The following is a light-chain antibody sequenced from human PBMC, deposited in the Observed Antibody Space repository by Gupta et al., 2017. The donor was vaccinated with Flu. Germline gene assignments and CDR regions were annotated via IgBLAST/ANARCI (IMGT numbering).Light chain of an antibody. CDR1: QNIGNY. V-gene: IGKV1-39*01. CDR3: QQTYSTLWT. Sequence: DIQMTQSPSSLSASVGDRVTITCRASQNIGNYLNWYQQKPGEAPNLLIYAASSLQTGVPSRFSGSGSVTDFTLTISSLQPEDFAIYYCQQTYSTLWTFGQGTKVDIK. J-gene: IGKJ1*01. CDR2: AAS.